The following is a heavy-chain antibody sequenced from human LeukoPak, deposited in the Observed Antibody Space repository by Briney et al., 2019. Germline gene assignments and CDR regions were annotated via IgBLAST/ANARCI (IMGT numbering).Heavy chain of an antibody. CDR3: ARDAGLGYCSGGSCDWFDP. V-gene: IGHV1-18*01. CDR2: ISAYNGNT. J-gene: IGHJ5*02. CDR1: GYTFTSYG. D-gene: IGHD2-15*01. Sequence: ASVKVSCKASGYTFTSYGISWVRQAPGQGLEWMGWISAYNGNTNYAQKLQGRVTMTTDTSTSTAYMELRSLRSDDTAVYYCARDAGLGYCSGGSCDWFDPWGQGTLVTVSS.